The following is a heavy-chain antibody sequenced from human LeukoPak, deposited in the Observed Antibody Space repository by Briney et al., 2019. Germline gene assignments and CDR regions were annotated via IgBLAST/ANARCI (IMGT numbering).Heavy chain of an antibody. V-gene: IGHV4-59*11. CDR1: GGSISSHY. CDR3: GRDALVGYFSYYYMDV. CDR2: ISNSGST. J-gene: IGHJ6*03. Sequence: SETLSLTCTVSGGSISSHYWTWIRQSPVKGLEWIGDISNSGSTRHNPSLKSRVTISIDTSKNQFSLKLSSVTAADTAVYYCGRDALVGYFSYYYMDVWGKGTTVTVSS. D-gene: IGHD2-15*01.